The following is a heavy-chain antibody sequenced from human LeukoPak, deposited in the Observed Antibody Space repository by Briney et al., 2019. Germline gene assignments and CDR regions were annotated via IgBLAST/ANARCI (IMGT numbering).Heavy chain of an antibody. Sequence: PSETLSLTCTVSGGSISSSSYYWGWIRQPPGKGLEWIGSIYYSGSTYYNPSLKSRVTISVDTSKNQFSLKLSSVTAADTAVNYCARPVDYSNYWYFDLWGRGTLVTVSS. D-gene: IGHD4-11*01. J-gene: IGHJ2*01. CDR3: ARPVDYSNYWYFDL. CDR1: GGSISSSSYY. CDR2: IYYSGST. V-gene: IGHV4-39*01.